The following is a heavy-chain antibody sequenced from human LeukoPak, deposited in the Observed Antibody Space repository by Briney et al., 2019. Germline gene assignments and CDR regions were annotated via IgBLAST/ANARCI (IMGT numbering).Heavy chain of an antibody. D-gene: IGHD3-10*01. Sequence: GESLKISCKGSGSIFANYWIAWVRPLPGQGLEWMAIIYPGDSDARYSPSFQGQVTISVDKSISTTYLRWSSLKASDTAMYYCARRGWGFGEPKRDHDTFDIWGQGTMVTVSS. CDR3: ARRGWGFGEPKRDHDTFDI. V-gene: IGHV5-51*01. J-gene: IGHJ3*02. CDR1: GSIFANYW. CDR2: IYPGDSDA.